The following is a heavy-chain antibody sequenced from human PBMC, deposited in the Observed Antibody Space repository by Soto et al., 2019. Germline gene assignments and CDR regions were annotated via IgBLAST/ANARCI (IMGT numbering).Heavy chain of an antibody. CDR2: IYQSGGT. D-gene: IGHD1-1*01. CDR3: AGAYNIDAFDI. CDR1: GGSISSGGNT. V-gene: IGHV4-30-2*01. J-gene: IGHJ3*02. Sequence: PSETVSLTCAVSGGSISSGGNTWSWVRQPPGKGLEWIGNIYQSGGTHYNPSLKSRVTISVDRSMNQFSLNLSSVTAADTAVYYCAGAYNIDAFDIWGPGTMVTVSS.